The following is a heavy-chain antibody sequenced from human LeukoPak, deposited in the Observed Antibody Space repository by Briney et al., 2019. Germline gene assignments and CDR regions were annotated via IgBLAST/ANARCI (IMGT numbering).Heavy chain of an antibody. CDR1: GVTFSSYS. V-gene: IGHV3-33*08. D-gene: IGHD2-8*02. J-gene: IGHJ3*01. Sequence: GGSLRLSCAASGVTFSSYSIAWVRQAPGKGLEWVAIIWYDGSDKYYADSVKGRFTISRDNSKNTLFLQMNSLRADDTAVYYCARDSLGAREVGGGVHFLVQGRMVTVSS. CDR3: ARDSLGAREVGGGVHF. CDR2: IWYDGSDK.